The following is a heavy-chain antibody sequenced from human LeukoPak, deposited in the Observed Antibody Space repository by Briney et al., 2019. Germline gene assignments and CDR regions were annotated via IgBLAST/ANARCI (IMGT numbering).Heavy chain of an antibody. Sequence: SETLSLTCGVYGGTFSAYYWSWIRQPPGKGLEWIGEISHSGSTTNYNPSLKSRVTISVDTSKNQFSLQLKSVTAADTAVYYCVSIRLRTIWFDPWGQGTLVTVSS. J-gene: IGHJ5*02. CDR1: GGTFSAYY. CDR2: ISHSGSTT. V-gene: IGHV4-34*01. D-gene: IGHD1-1*01. CDR3: VSIRLRTIWFDP.